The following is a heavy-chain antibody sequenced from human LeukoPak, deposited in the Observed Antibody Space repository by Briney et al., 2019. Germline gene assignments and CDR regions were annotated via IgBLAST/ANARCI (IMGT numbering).Heavy chain of an antibody. CDR3: ARDSYYYDSSGYYFVARTFDY. Sequence: ASVKVSCKASGYTFTSYAMNWVRQAPGQGLEWMGWINTNTGNPTYAQGFTGRFVFSLDTSVSTAYLQISSLKAEDTAVYYCARDSYYYDSSGYYFVARTFDYWGQGTLVTVSS. J-gene: IGHJ4*02. V-gene: IGHV7-4-1*02. D-gene: IGHD3-22*01. CDR1: GYTFTSYA. CDR2: INTNTGNP.